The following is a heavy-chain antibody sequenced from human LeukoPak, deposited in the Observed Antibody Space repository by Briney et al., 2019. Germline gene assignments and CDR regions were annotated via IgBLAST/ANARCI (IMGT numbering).Heavy chain of an antibody. CDR1: GFTFTNSA. J-gene: IGHJ4*02. D-gene: IGHD5-24*01. V-gene: IGHV1-58*02. Sequence: SVKVSCKASGFTFTNSAMQWVRQARGQRLEWIGWIVVASGNTKYAQKFQERVTITRDMSTSTAYMELSSLRAEDTAVYYCAAAPIEMQQRGFDYWGQGTLVTVSS. CDR3: AAAPIEMQQRGFDY. CDR2: IVVASGNT.